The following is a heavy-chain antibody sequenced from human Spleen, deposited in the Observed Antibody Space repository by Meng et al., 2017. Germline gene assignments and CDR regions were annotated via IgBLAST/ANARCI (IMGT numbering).Heavy chain of an antibody. Sequence: GESLKISCAASGFTFSSYGMHWVRQAPGKGLEWVAVIWYDGSNKYYADSVKGRFTISRDNSKNTLYLQMNSLRAEDTAVYYCARGAIRKYASGWHYFDYWGQGTLVTVSS. CDR3: ARGAIRKYASGWHYFDY. CDR1: GFTFSSYG. V-gene: IGHV3-33*01. J-gene: IGHJ4*02. CDR2: IWYDGSNK. D-gene: IGHD6-19*01.